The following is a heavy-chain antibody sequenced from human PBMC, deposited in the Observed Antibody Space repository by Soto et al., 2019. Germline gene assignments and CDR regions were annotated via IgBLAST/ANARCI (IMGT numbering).Heavy chain of an antibody. Sequence: QVQLVESGGGVVQPGRSLRLSCAASGFSYSSYDMHWVRQAPGKGLEWVAVISYDRSNKYYADSVKGRFTISRDNSKNTLYLQMNSLRAEDTAVYYCPSPPMTTMSWGQGTLVTVPS. CDR1: GFSYSSYD. V-gene: IGHV3-30*03. CDR3: PSPPMTTMS. D-gene: IGHD4-4*01. CDR2: ISYDRSNK. J-gene: IGHJ5*02.